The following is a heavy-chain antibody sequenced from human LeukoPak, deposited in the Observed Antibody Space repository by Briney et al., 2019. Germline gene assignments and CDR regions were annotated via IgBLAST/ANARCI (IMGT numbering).Heavy chain of an antibody. J-gene: IGHJ4*02. D-gene: IGHD1-26*01. CDR1: GYRFTNYW. Sequence: NLGESLKISCKGSGYRFTNYWIGCVRQLPGKHLEWMGIIYPGDSETRYSPSFQGQITISADKSISTAYLQWSSLKASDTAMYYCARRRDLYSGSYYPFDYWGQGTLVTVSS. CDR2: IYPGDSET. V-gene: IGHV5-51*01. CDR3: ARRRDLYSGSYYPFDY.